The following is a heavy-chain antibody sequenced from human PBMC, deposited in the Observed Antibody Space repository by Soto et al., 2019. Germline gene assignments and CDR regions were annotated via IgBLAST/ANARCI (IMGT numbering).Heavy chain of an antibody. J-gene: IGHJ5*02. D-gene: IGHD3-10*01. CDR3: AREYLHYGSGSYRWFDP. Sequence: QVPLVQSGAEVKKPGSSVKVSCKASGGTFSSYAISWVRQAPGQGLEWMGGIIPIFGTANYAQKFQGRVTITADESTSTAYMELSSLRSEDTAVYYCAREYLHYGSGSYRWFDPWGQGTLVTVSS. V-gene: IGHV1-69*01. CDR2: IIPIFGTA. CDR1: GGTFSSYA.